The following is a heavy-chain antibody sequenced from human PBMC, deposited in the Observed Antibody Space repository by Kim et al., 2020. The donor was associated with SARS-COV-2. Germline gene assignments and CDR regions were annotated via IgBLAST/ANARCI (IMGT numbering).Heavy chain of an antibody. V-gene: IGHV4-59*01. Sequence: LKSRVTISVDTSKNQFSLKLSSVTAADTAVYYCARVILPSSSSGAYYFDYWGQGTLVTVSS. D-gene: IGHD6-6*01. CDR3: ARVILPSSSSGAYYFDY. J-gene: IGHJ4*02.